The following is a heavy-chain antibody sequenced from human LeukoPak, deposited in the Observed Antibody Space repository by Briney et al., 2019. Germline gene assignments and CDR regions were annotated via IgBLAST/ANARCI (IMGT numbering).Heavy chain of an antibody. V-gene: IGHV3-15*01. CDR1: GFTFSNAW. J-gene: IGHJ4*02. CDR3: TTALWFGELAFDY. Sequence: PGGSLRLSCAASGFTFSNAWMSWVRQAPGKGLEWVGRIKSKTDGGTTDYAAPVKGRFTISRDDSKNTLYLQMNSLKTEDTAVYYCTTALWFGELAFDYWDQGTLVTVSS. CDR2: IKSKTDGGTT. D-gene: IGHD3-10*01.